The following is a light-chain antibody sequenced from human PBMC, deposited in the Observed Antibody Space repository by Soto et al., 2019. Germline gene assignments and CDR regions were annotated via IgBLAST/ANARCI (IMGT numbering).Light chain of an antibody. CDR1: SSNIGAGYD. J-gene: IGLJ1*01. Sequence: QSVLTQPPSVSGAPGQRVTLSCTGSSSNIGAGYDVHWYQQLPGTAPKLHIYGNNNRPSGVPDRFSGSKSGTSASLAITGLQTEDDADYYCQSYDTSRYVVGTGTKLTVL. CDR3: QSYDTSRYV. V-gene: IGLV1-40*01. CDR2: GNN.